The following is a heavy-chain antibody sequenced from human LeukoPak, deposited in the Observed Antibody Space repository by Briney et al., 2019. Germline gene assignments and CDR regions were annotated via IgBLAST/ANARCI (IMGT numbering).Heavy chain of an antibody. CDR2: IFYTGST. Sequence: SETLSLTCTVSGGSITDYYWSWIRLPPGKGLEWSGCIFYTGSTNYNPSLKSRVTISVDTSKNQFSLKLSSVTAADTAVYYCARGGGYYVSSGSNWFDPWCQGTLVTVSS. V-gene: IGHV4-59*01. D-gene: IGHD3-22*01. CDR1: GGSITDYY. J-gene: IGHJ5*02. CDR3: ARGGGYYVSSGSNWFDP.